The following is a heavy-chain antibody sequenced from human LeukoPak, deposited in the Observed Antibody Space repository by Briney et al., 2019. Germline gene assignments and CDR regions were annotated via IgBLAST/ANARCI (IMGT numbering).Heavy chain of an antibody. Sequence: GGSLRLSCAASEFTFSTYEMNWVRQAPGKGLEWVSYISNGGNTKHYADSVKGRFTISRDNAKNSLYLQINSLTAEDTAVYYCARSTYFDYWGQGTLVAVSS. J-gene: IGHJ4*02. CDR3: ARSTYFDY. CDR2: ISNGGNTK. CDR1: EFTFSTYE. V-gene: IGHV3-48*03.